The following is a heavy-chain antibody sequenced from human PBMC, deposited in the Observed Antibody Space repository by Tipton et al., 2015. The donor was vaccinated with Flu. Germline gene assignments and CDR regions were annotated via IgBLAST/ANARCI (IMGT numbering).Heavy chain of an antibody. V-gene: IGHV4-39*07. CDR2: IYSTGST. CDR1: GDSITNNNYY. Sequence: TLSLTCSISGDSITNNNYYWAWIRQPPGKGLEWLGSIYSTGSTYSNPSLASRLIILVDTSRNKFSLRLTSVTAADTAIYYCARDQGDFYGSGTYSTPVGWFDPWSQGNLVTVSS. J-gene: IGHJ5*02. CDR3: ARDQGDFYGSGTYSTPVGWFDP. D-gene: IGHD3-10*01.